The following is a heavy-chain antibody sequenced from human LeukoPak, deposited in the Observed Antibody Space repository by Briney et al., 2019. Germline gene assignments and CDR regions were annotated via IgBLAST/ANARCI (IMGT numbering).Heavy chain of an antibody. Sequence: ASVKVSCKASGGTFSSYAISWVRQAPGQGLEWMGGIIPIFGTANYAQKFQGRVTITTDESTSTAYMELSSLRSEDTAVYYCASFGGASYLFDYWGQGTLVTVSS. J-gene: IGHJ4*02. V-gene: IGHV1-69*05. D-gene: IGHD3-16*01. CDR3: ASFGGASYLFDY. CDR2: IIPIFGTA. CDR1: GGTFSSYA.